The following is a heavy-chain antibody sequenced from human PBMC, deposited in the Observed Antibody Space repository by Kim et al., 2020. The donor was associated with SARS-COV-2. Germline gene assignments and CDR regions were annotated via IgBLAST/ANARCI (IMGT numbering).Heavy chain of an antibody. CDR3: ARESFSPGGIAAWGIAVYYYGMDV. Sequence: SETLSRTCTVSGGSISSGDYYWSWIRQPPGKGLEWIGYIYYSGSTYYNPSLKSRVTISVDTSKNQFSLKLSSVTAADTAVYYCARESFSPGGIAAWGIAVYYYGMDVWGQGTTVTVSS. D-gene: IGHD6-19*01. J-gene: IGHJ6*02. CDR2: IYYSGST. CDR1: GGSISSGDYY. V-gene: IGHV4-30-4*01.